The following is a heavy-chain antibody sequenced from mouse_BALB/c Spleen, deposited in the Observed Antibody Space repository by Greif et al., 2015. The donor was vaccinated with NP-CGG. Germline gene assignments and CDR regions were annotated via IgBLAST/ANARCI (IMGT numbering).Heavy chain of an antibody. CDR1: GYTLPASY. D-gene: IGHD4-1*01. CDR2: IYPGTGNT. V-gene: IGHV1-84*02. J-gene: IGHJ4*01. CDR3: ARRTGTEAMDY. Sequence: QVQLQQSGPELVKPGASVKKSCKPSGYTLPASYINWVNQNPDQGLEWIGWIYPGTGNTKYNEKFKGKATLTVDTSSSTAYMQLSSLTSEDTAVYFCARRTGTEAMDYWGQGTSVTVSS.